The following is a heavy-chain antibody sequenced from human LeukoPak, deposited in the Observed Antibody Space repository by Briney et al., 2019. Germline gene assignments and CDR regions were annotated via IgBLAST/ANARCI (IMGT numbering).Heavy chain of an antibody. CDR2: INHSGST. V-gene: IGHV4-34*01. J-gene: IGHJ4*02. CDR1: GGSFSGYS. Sequence: SETLSLTCSVYGGSFSGYSWNWIRLAPGKGLEWNGEINHSGSTNYNPSLKRRVTMAIDTSKKQFSLRLSSLTAADTAVYYCARDGFRNDCTGDTCYLRGRATYYFDYWGQGIQVTVSS. CDR3: ARDGFRNDCTGDTCYLRGRATYYFDY. D-gene: IGHD2-15*01.